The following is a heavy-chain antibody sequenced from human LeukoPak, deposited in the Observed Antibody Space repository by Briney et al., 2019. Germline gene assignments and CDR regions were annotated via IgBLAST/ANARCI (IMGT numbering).Heavy chain of an antibody. CDR3: ARDLSGSGSYYNWFDP. CDR1: GFTFSSYA. CDR2: ISYDGSNK. Sequence: QTGGSLGLSCAASGFTFSSYAMHWVRQAPGKGLEWVAVISYDGSNKYYADSVKGRFTISRDNSKTTLYLQMNSLRAEDTAVYYCARDLSGSGSYYNWFDPWGQGTLVTVSS. J-gene: IGHJ5*02. V-gene: IGHV3-30*04. D-gene: IGHD3-10*01.